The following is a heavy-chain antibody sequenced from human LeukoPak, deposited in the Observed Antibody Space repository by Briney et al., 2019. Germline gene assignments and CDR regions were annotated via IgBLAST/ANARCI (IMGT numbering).Heavy chain of an antibody. J-gene: IGHJ4*02. CDR1: GGTFSSYA. Sequence: SVKVSCKASGGTFSSYAISWVRQAPGQGLEWMGRIIPIPGIANYAQKFQGRVTITADKSTSTAYMELSSLRSEDTAVYYCARGILERQDYWGQGTLVTVSS. CDR3: ARGILERQDY. CDR2: IIPIPGIA. D-gene: IGHD1-1*01. V-gene: IGHV1-69*04.